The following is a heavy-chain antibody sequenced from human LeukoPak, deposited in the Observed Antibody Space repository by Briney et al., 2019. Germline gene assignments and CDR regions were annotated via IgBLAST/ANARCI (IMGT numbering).Heavy chain of an antibody. CDR2: IYYSGST. D-gene: IGHD6-13*01. J-gene: IGHJ4*02. CDR1: GGSINNYY. V-gene: IGHV4-59*08. CDR3: ARSMYSSSWTETDY. Sequence: SETLSLTCTVSGGSINNYYWSWIRQPPGKGLEWIGYIYYSGSTNYNPSLKSRVTISVDTSKNQFSLKLSSVTAADTAVYYCARSMYSSSWTETDYWGQGTLVTVSS.